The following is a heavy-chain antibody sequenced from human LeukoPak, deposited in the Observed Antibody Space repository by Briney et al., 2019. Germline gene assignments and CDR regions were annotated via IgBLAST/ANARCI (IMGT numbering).Heavy chain of an antibody. Sequence: GGSLRLSCAASGFTFSSYWMSWVRQAPGEGLEWVSAISGSGGSTYYADSVKGRFTVSRDNSKNTLYLQMNSLRAEDTAVYYCAKGVCSSTSCSIDYWGQGTLVTVSS. CDR3: AKGVCSSTSCSIDY. D-gene: IGHD2-2*01. CDR2: ISGSGGST. J-gene: IGHJ4*02. CDR1: GFTFSSYW. V-gene: IGHV3-23*01.